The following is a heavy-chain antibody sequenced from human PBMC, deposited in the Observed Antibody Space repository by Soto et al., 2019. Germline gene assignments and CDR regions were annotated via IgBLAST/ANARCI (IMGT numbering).Heavy chain of an antibody. CDR2: IWYDGSNK. D-gene: IGHD2-15*01. CDR3: ARADCTGAYCYSWPFNYGVDV. CDR1: GFTFNTYG. J-gene: IGHJ6*02. Sequence: QVQLVESGGCVVQPGGSVRLSCTTSGFTFNTYGMHWVRQAPGKGLEWVAIIWYDGSNKYYADSVKGRFTISRDNSKNTLYLQMNSLRAEDTALYYCARADCTGAYCYSWPFNYGVDVWGQGTTVTVSS. V-gene: IGHV3-33*08.